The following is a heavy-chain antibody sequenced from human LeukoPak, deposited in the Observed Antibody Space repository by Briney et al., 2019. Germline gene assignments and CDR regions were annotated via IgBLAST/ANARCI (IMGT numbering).Heavy chain of an antibody. D-gene: IGHD6-13*01. V-gene: IGHV3-7*01. Sequence: HPGGSLRLSCVASGFSFSSYWMSWVRQTPGKGPEWVANIKQEGSARYYVDSVTGRFTISRDNAMNSLYLQMNSLRVEDTAVYYCARDPGIAAAGTVGYFDSWGQGILVTVSS. CDR3: ARDPGIAAAGTVGYFDS. CDR1: GFSFSSYW. CDR2: IKQEGSAR. J-gene: IGHJ4*02.